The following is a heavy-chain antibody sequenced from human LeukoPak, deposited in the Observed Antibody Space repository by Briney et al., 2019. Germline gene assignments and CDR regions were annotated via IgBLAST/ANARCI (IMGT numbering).Heavy chain of an antibody. D-gene: IGHD4-17*01. CDR3: ARREPTVTTPYQDYFDY. V-gene: IGHV3-23*01. CDR1: GFSFTNYA. CDR2: IINSGSRT. Sequence: GGSLRLSCAASGFSFTNYAMCWVRQAPGKGLGWVSAIINSGSRTYYADSVRGRFTIARDNSKNTLYLQINSLRAEDTAVYYCARREPTVTTPYQDYFDYWGQGTLVTVSS. J-gene: IGHJ4*02.